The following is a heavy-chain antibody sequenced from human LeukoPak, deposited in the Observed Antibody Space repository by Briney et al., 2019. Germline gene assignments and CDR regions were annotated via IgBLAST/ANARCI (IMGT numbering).Heavy chain of an antibody. D-gene: IGHD3-10*01. CDR3: ARGVHYYGSGSYYIAGPIFDY. CDR1: GYTFTGYY. Sequence: GASVTVSCKASGYTFTGYYMHWVRQAPGQGLEWMGWINPNSGGTNYAQKFQGRVTITRDTSISTAYMELSRLRSDDTAVYYCARGVHYYGSGSYYIAGPIFDYWGQGTLVTVSS. V-gene: IGHV1-2*02. CDR2: INPNSGGT. J-gene: IGHJ4*02.